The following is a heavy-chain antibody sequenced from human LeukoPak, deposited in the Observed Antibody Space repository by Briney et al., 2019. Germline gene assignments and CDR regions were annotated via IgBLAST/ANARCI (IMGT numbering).Heavy chain of an antibody. CDR2: INHSGST. J-gene: IGHJ4*02. CDR3: ASRYYYGSGSFGY. V-gene: IGHV4-34*01. Sequence: SETLSLTCAVYGGSFSGYYWSWIRQPPGKGLEGIGEINHSGSTNYNPSLKSRVTISVDTSKNQFSLKLSSVTAADTAVYYCASRYYYGSGSFGYWGQGTLVTVSS. CDR1: GGSFSGYY. D-gene: IGHD3-10*01.